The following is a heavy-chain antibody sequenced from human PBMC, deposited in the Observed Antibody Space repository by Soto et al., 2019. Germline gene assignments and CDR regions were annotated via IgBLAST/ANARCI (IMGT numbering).Heavy chain of an antibody. V-gene: IGHV3-15*01. D-gene: IGHD2-15*01. J-gene: IGHJ6*03. CDR2: IKSKTDGGTT. CDR1: GFTFSNAW. CDR3: TTMVVVAATLRYYYYMDV. Sequence: GGSLRLSCAASGFTFSNAWMSWVRQAPGKGLEWVGRIKSKTDGGTTDYAAPVKGRFTISRDDSKNTLYLQMNSLKTGETAVYYCTTMVVVAATLRYYYYMDVWGKGTTVTVSS.